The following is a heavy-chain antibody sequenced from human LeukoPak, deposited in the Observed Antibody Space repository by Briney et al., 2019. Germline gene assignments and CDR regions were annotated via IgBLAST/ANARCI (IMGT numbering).Heavy chain of an antibody. CDR2: INPNSGGT. Sequence: ASVKVSCKASGYTFTGYYMHWVRQAPGQGLEWMGWINPNSGGTNYAQKFQGRVTMTRDTSISTAYMELSRLRSDDTAVYCCARAGLAARRWFDPWGQGTLVTVSS. D-gene: IGHD6-6*01. CDR3: ARAGLAARRWFDP. V-gene: IGHV1-2*02. CDR1: GYTFTGYY. J-gene: IGHJ5*02.